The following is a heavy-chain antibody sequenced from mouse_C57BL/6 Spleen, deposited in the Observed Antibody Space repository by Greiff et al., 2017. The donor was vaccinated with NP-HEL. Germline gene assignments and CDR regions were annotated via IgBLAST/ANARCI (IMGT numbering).Heavy chain of an antibody. CDR1: GFTFSDYY. CDR3: ARRDNWDEYFDV. CDR2: INYDGSST. V-gene: IGHV5-16*02. Sequence: EVMLVESEGGLVQPGSFMKLSCTASGFTFSDYYMAWVRQVPEKGLEWVANINYDGSSTYYLDSLKSRFIISRDNAKNILYLQMSSLKSEDTATYYCARRDNWDEYFDVWGTGTTVTVSS. D-gene: IGHD4-1*01. J-gene: IGHJ1*03.